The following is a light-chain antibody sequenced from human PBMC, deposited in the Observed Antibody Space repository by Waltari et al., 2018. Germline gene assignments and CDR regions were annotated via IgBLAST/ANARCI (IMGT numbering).Light chain of an antibody. V-gene: IGLV8-61*01. CDR2: KGI. Sequence: QTVVTQEPSLSVSPGGTVTLTCALSSGSVSSTSYPTWYQQTPGQPPRTLVYKGISRSSGVPDRFSGSILGKPAALTITGAQADDESDYYCSMYMGSGVWVFGGGTKLTVL. CDR1: SGSVSSTSY. J-gene: IGLJ3*02. CDR3: SMYMGSGVWV.